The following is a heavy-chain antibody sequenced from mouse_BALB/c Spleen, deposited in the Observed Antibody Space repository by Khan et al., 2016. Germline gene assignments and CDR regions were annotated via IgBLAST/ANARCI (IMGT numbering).Heavy chain of an antibody. Sequence: QVRLQQSGTELPRPGASVKLSCKASGYTFTDYYLHWVKQRTGQGLEWIGEIFPGSGITYYNEKFKGKASLTADTSSSTAYMQLSSLTSEYSAVYFCARSYYGYVAMDYWGHGASVTVSS. CDR1: GYTFTDYY. D-gene: IGHD1-2*01. J-gene: IGHJ4*01. CDR3: ARSYYGYVAMDY. V-gene: IGHV1-77*01. CDR2: IFPGSGIT.